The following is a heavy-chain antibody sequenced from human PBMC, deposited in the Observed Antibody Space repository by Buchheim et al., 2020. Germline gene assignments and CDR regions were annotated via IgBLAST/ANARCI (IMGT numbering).Heavy chain of an antibody. CDR3: AKVLTRGYSYGVLYYYYGMDV. CDR2: ISGSGGST. V-gene: IGHV3-23*01. J-gene: IGHJ6*02. D-gene: IGHD5-18*01. CDR1: GFTFSSYA. Sequence: EVQLLESGGGLVQPGGSLRLSCAASGFTFSSYAMSWVRQAPGKGLEWVSAISGSGGSTYYADSVKGRFTISSDNSKNTLYLQMNSLRAEDTAVYYCAKVLTRGYSYGVLYYYYGMDVWGQGTT.